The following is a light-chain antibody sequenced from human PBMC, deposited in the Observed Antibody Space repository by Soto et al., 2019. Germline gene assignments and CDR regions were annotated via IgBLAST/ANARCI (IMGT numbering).Light chain of an antibody. CDR3: HQYENWPQT. J-gene: IGKJ1*01. Sequence: TLSVSPGERATISCRASQSISSNLARYQQKLGQAPGLLIYRSSTRATGIPARFSGSGSGTEFTLTISSLQSEDFALYYCHQYENWPQTFGQGTKVDIK. V-gene: IGKV3-15*01. CDR2: RSS. CDR1: QSISSN.